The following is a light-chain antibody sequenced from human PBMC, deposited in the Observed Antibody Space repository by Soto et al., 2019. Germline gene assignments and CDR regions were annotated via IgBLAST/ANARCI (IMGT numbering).Light chain of an antibody. CDR1: QSISSW. CDR2: DAS. Sequence: DIQMTQSPSTLSASVGDRVTITCRASQSISSWLAWYQQKPGKAPKLLIYDASSLESGVPSRFSGSGSGTEFTLTINRPQPDDFATYYCQQYRTFGQGTKVAIK. J-gene: IGKJ1*01. V-gene: IGKV1-5*01. CDR3: QQYRT.